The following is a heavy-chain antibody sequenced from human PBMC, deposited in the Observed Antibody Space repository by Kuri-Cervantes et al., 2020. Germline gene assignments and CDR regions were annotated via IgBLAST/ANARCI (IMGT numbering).Heavy chain of an antibody. CDR1: GFTFSSYA. CDR2: ISGSGGST. D-gene: IGHD3-10*01. Sequence: ETLSLTCAASGFTFSSYAMSWVRQAPGKGLEWVSAISGSGGSTYYADSVKGRFTISRDNSKNTLYLQMNSLRAEDTAVYYCAKDYGSGSYLSDYWGQGTLVTVSS. J-gene: IGHJ4*02. CDR3: AKDYGSGSYLSDY. V-gene: IGHV3-23*01.